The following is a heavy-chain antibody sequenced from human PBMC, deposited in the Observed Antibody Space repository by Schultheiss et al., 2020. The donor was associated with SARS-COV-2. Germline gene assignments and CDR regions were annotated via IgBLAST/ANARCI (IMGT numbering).Heavy chain of an antibody. CDR2: TNSDGSST. V-gene: IGHV3-74*01. CDR1: GFTFSSYW. Sequence: GGSLRLSCAASGFTFSSYWMHWVRQAPGKGLVWVSRTNSDGSSTSYADSVKGRFTISRDNAKNTLYLQMDSLRAEDTAVYYCAREGPYYYDSSGYSHWGQGTLVTVAS. J-gene: IGHJ4*02. D-gene: IGHD3-22*01. CDR3: AREGPYYYDSSGYSH.